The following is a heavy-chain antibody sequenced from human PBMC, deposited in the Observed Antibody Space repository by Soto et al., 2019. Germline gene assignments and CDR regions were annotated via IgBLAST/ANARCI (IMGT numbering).Heavy chain of an antibody. J-gene: IGHJ5*02. CDR3: ARLGSYYYGSGYNWFDP. Sequence: SETLSLTCAVYGGSFSGYYWSWIRQPPGKGLEWIGEINHSGSTNYNPSLKSRVTISVDTSKNQFSLKLSSVTAADTAVYYCARLGSYYYGSGYNWFDPWGQGTLVTVSS. V-gene: IGHV4-34*01. CDR2: INHSGST. D-gene: IGHD3-10*01. CDR1: GGSFSGYY.